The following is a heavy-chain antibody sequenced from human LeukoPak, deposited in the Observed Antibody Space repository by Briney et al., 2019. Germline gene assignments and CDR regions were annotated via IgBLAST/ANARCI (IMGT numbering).Heavy chain of an antibody. V-gene: IGHV3-43*02. J-gene: IGHJ4*02. CDR3: AKPRSGWWRGLDY. D-gene: IGHD6-19*01. CDR1: GFNFDAFG. CDR2: ITGDGFNA. Sequence: GGSLRLSCAASGFNFDAFGMHWVRQAPGRGLEWVSLITGDGFNAYYADSVKGRFTISRDNSDSSLYLQMNSLRIDDTALYFCAKPRSGWWRGLDYWGRGILVTVSS.